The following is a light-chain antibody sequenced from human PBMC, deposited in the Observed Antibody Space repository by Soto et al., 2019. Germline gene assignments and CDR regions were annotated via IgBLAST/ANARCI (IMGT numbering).Light chain of an antibody. CDR2: DAS. J-gene: IGKJ5*01. CDR1: QSISSW. Sequence: DIQMTQSPSTLSASVGDRVTITCRASQSISSWLAWYQQKPGKAPKLLIYDASSLESGVPSRFSGGGSGTEFTLTISSLQPDDFATNYCQQRYSTPRFGQGTRLEIK. V-gene: IGKV1-5*01. CDR3: QQRYSTPR.